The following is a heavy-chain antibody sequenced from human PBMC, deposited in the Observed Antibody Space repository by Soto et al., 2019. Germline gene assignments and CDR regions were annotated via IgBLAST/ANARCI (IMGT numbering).Heavy chain of an antibody. D-gene: IGHD5-12*01. J-gene: IGHJ6*02. CDR2: LSISKGKT. Sequence: QVQLLHSGAEVKRHGASVKVSCKASGYTFRNYDVAWVRRAPGHGLEWMGWLSISKGKTYYQESLQGRVPMTMDTGTTTAYMEVRSLRSDDTAVYDCARKGYIGNFGLDVWGQGTTVTVYS. V-gene: IGHV1-18*01. CDR1: GYTFRNYD. CDR3: ARKGYIGNFGLDV.